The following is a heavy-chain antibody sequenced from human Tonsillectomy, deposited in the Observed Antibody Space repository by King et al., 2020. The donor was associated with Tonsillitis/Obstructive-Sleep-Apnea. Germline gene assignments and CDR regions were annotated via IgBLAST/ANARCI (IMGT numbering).Heavy chain of an antibody. CDR3: ARDKHHYCMDV. Sequence: VQLQESGPGLVKPSETLSLTCTVSGGSISSYYWSWIRQPPGKGLEWIGYIYYSGSTNYNPSLKSRVTISVDTSKNQFSLKLSSVTAADTAVYYCARDKHHYCMDVWGQGTTVTVSS. CDR2: IYYSGST. J-gene: IGHJ6*02. V-gene: IGHV4-59*01. CDR1: GGSISSYY.